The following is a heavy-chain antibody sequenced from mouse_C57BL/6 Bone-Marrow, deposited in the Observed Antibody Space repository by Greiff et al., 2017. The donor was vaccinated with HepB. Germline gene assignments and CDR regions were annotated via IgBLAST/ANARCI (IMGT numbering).Heavy chain of an antibody. Sequence: DVMLVESGGGLVKPGGSLKLSCAASGFTFSSYAMSWVRQTPEKRLEWVATISDGGSYTYYPDNVKGRFTISRDNAKNNLYLQMSHLKSEDTAMYYCARDSNYGGDFDYWGQGTTLTVSS. V-gene: IGHV5-4*01. CDR3: ARDSNYGGDFDY. D-gene: IGHD2-5*01. CDR1: GFTFSSYA. CDR2: ISDGGSYT. J-gene: IGHJ2*01.